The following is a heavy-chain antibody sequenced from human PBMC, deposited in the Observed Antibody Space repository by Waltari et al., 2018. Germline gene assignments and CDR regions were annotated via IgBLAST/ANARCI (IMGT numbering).Heavy chain of an antibody. CDR2: SIPIFGTA. V-gene: IGHV1-69*01. J-gene: IGHJ4*02. Sequence: QVQLVQSGAEVKKPGSSVKVSCKASGGTFSSYAISWVRQAPGQGLAWMGGSIPIFGTANYAQKCQGRVTITADESTSTAYMELSSLRSEDTAVYYCARESGGRYYDSSGYRVYYFDYWGQGTLVTVSS. CDR1: GGTFSSYA. CDR3: ARESGGRYYDSSGYRVYYFDY. D-gene: IGHD3-22*01.